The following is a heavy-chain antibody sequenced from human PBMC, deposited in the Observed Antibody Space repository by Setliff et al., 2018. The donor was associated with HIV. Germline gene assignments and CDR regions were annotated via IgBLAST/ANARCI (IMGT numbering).Heavy chain of an antibody. D-gene: IGHD3-22*01. CDR3: ARPYDSLYG. Sequence: SETLSLTCTVSGGSISNSDFYWGWIGQSPGKGLEWIGSIYYRGATYYNPTLQSRVTISADTSKNQFYLKLTSVTAADTAIYYCARPYDSLYGWGQGVLVTVSS. CDR2: IYYRGAT. J-gene: IGHJ4*02. CDR1: GGSISNSDFY. V-gene: IGHV4-39*01.